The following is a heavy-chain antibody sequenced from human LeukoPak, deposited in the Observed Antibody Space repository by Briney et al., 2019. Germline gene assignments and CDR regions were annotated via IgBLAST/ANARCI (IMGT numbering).Heavy chain of an antibody. V-gene: IGHV3-7*01. CDR1: GFTFRRYW. D-gene: IGHD3-10*01. J-gene: IGHJ4*02. Sequence: GGSLRLSCAASGFTFRRYWMSWVRQAPGKGLEWVANIKQDGDLKYYVDSVEGRFTISRDNAKNSLYLQTNSLNTEDTAVYYCARFAKGYGSGDIDYWGQGTLVTVSS. CDR3: ARFAKGYGSGDIDY. CDR2: IKQDGDLK.